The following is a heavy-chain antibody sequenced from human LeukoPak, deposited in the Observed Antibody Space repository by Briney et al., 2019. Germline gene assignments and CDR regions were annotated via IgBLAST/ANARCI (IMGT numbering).Heavy chain of an antibody. CDR3: ARNPSSSWFVDY. J-gene: IGHJ4*02. CDR2: ISSSGSSI. V-gene: IGHV3-48*03. CDR1: GFTFSSYE. D-gene: IGHD6-13*01. Sequence: GGSLRLSCAASGFTFSSYEMNWVRQAPRKGLEWVSWISSSGSSIYYADSVKGRFTISRDNAKNSLYLQMHSPRAEDTAVYYCARNPSSSWFVDYWGQGTLVTVSS.